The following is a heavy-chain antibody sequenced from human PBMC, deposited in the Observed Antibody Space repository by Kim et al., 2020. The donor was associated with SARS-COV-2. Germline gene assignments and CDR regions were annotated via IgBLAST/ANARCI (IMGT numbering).Heavy chain of an antibody. CDR1: GGSFSGYY. CDR2: INHSGST. D-gene: IGHD2-2*02. CDR3: ARGRHCSSTSCYRSEGSLYFDY. J-gene: IGHJ4*02. Sequence: SETLSLTCAVYGGSFSGYYWSWIRQPPGKGLEWIGEINHSGSTNYNPSLKSRVTISVDTSKNQFSLKLSSVTAADTAVYYCARGRHCSSTSCYRSEGSLYFDYWGQGTLVTVSS. V-gene: IGHV4-34*01.